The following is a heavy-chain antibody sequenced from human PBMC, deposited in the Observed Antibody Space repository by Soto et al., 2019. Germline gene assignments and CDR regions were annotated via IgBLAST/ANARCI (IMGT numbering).Heavy chain of an antibody. V-gene: IGHV3-7*03. Sequence: HPGGSLRLSCAASGSIFRDYLMGWFRQAPGKGLQWVATINQVGNKKYYVDSVEGRFTVSRDNANNSLSLQMNSLRADDTALYYCASLAPRDYFFDIWGRGTLVTVSS. J-gene: IGHJ2*01. D-gene: IGHD4-17*01. CDR2: INQVGNKK. CDR1: GSIFRDYL. CDR3: ASLAPRDYFFDI.